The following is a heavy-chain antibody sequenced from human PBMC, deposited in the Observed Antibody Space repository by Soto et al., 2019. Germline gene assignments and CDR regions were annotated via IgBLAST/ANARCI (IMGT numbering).Heavy chain of an antibody. CDR1: GFTFSSYG. J-gene: IGHJ6*02. D-gene: IGHD4-17*01. V-gene: IGHV3-30*03. CDR2: ISYDGSNK. CDR3: ARVRVDYGDYVDPEVYYYGMDV. Sequence: GGSLRLSCAASGFTFSSYGMHWVRQAPGKGLEWVAVISYDGSNKYYADSVKGRFTISRDNSKNTLYLQMNSLRAEDTAVYYCARVRVDYGDYVDPEVYYYGMDVWGQGTTVTVSS.